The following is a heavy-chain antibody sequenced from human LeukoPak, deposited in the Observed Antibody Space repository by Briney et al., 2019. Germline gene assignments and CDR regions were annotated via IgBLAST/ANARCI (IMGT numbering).Heavy chain of an antibody. CDR1: GFTFSGHW. CDR2: LYSGSDT. V-gene: IGHV3-53*01. D-gene: IGHD3-3*02. CDR3: ARVGDHFHWYLDL. Sequence: GGSLRLSCVASGFTFSGHWMSWVRQAPGKGLEWISILYSGSDTYYSDSVRGRFTISRDDSKNTLSLQMNSLRAEDTAVYYCARVGDHFHWYLDLWGRGTLVSVSS. J-gene: IGHJ2*01.